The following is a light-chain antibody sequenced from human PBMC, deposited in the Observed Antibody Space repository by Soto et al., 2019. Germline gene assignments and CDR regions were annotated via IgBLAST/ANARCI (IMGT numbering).Light chain of an antibody. Sequence: SSELTQPPSVSVAPGQTAGIACGGNNIGVKSVHWYQQRPGQAPVLVMYDDSDRPSGIPERFSGSNSGNTATLTISRVEAGDEADYYCQVWDFSSDQGVFGGGTKLTVL. CDR3: QVWDFSSDQGV. CDR2: DDS. CDR1: NIGVKS. V-gene: IGLV3-21*02. J-gene: IGLJ3*02.